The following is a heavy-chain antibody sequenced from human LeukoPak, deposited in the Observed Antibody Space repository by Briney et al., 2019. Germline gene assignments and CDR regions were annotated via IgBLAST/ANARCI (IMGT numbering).Heavy chain of an antibody. Sequence: LETLSLTCTVSRGSINSKTYYWGWIRQPPGKRLEWIGSIFHNGSTNYNPSPECPLSISVDTSKNQFSLRLSPATAADTAVYFCARHPAPMYHFFDIWGLGTLVTVSS. CDR1: RGSINSKTYY. CDR3: ARHPAPMYHFFDI. CDR2: IFHNGST. V-gene: IGHV4-39*01. D-gene: IGHD2-8*01. J-gene: IGHJ4*02.